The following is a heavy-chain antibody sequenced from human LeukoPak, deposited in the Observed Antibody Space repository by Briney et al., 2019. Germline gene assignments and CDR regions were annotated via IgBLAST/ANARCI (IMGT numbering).Heavy chain of an antibody. V-gene: IGHV1-69*13. CDR1: GYTFTSYG. Sequence: SVKVSCKASGYTFTSYGISWVRQAPGQGLEWMGGIIPIFGTANYAQKFQGRVTITADESTSTAYMELSSLRSEDTAVYYCARGRGYSYGYYYYYYGMDVWGQGTTVTVSS. D-gene: IGHD5-18*01. J-gene: IGHJ6*02. CDR2: IIPIFGTA. CDR3: ARGRGYSYGYYYYYYGMDV.